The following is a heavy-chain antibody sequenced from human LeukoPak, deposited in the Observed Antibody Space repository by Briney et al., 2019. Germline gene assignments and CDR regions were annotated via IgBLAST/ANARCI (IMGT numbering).Heavy chain of an antibody. V-gene: IGHV3-73*01. Sequence: GGSLRLSCAASGFTFSNYWMHWVRQSSGKGLEWVGQIDKKDKGYATATAYAASVKGRFTISRDDSINTAYLQMKSLKTEDTALYYCTRDSGTYNWFDPWGQGTLVTVSS. CDR1: GFTFSNYW. CDR3: TRDSGTYNWFDP. D-gene: IGHD1-26*01. J-gene: IGHJ5*02. CDR2: IDKKDKGYATAT.